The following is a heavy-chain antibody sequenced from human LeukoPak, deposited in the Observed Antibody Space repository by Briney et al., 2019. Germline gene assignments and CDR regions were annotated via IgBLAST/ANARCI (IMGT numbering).Heavy chain of an antibody. V-gene: IGHV3-30-3*01. CDR1: GFTFSTYA. CDR3: ARRPEQWLVPIDY. CDR2: ISYDGSKK. D-gene: IGHD6-19*01. Sequence: GGSLRLSCAASGFTFSTYAMRWVRQAPGKGLEWLAVISYDGSKKYYADSVQGRFLISRDNSKSTVYLQMNSLRSENTAVYYCARRPEQWLVPIDYWGQGTLVSVSS. J-gene: IGHJ4*02.